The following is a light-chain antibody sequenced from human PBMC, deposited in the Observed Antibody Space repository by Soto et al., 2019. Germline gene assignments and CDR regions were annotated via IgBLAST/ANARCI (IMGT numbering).Light chain of an antibody. CDR2: DVS. Sequence: QSALTQPRSVSGSPGQSVTISCTGTSSDVGGYNYVSWYQQHPGKAPKVMIYDVSKRPSGVPDRFSGSKSSNTASLTISGLHAEDEADYYCSSFAGSDTDVFGGGTKVTVL. V-gene: IGLV2-11*01. CDR1: SSDVGGYNY. J-gene: IGLJ3*02. CDR3: SSFAGSDTDV.